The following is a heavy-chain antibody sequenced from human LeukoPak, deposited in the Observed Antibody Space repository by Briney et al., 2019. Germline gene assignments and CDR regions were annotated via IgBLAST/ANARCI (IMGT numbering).Heavy chain of an antibody. V-gene: IGHV1-2*02. J-gene: IGHJ4*02. CDR2: INPNSGGT. CDR1: GYTFTGYY. Sequence: ASVKVSCKASGYTFTGYYMHWVRQAPGQGLEWMGWINPNSGGTNYAQKFQGRVTMTRDTSISTAYMGLSRLRSDDTAVCYCARVGAFDSDWLLYWGQETLVTVSS. CDR3: ARVGAFDSDWLLY. D-gene: IGHD3-9*01.